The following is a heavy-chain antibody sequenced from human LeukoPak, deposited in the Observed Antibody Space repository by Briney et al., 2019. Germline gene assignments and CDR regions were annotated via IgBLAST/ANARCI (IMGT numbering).Heavy chain of an antibody. Sequence: SETLSLTCTVSDGSISSYYWSWIRQPPGKGLEWIGYIYYSGITKYNPSLKSRVTISVDTSRNQVSLKLNSVTAADTAVYYCARRQVYAGYDLGAFDIWGQGTMVTVSS. CDR1: DGSISSYY. CDR2: IYYSGIT. CDR3: ARRQVYAGYDLGAFDI. D-gene: IGHD4-23*01. V-gene: IGHV4-59*01. J-gene: IGHJ3*02.